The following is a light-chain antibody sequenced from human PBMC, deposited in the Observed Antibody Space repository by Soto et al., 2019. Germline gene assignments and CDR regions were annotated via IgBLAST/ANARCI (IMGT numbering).Light chain of an antibody. CDR2: AAS. V-gene: IGKV1-9*01. J-gene: IGKJ4*01. Sequence: IQLTQSPSSLSASVGDRVTITCRASQGISTYLAWYQQKPGKAPRLLIYAASTLQSGVPSRFSGSGSGTDFTLTISCLQPEDFATYYCQKINSYPLTFGGGNKVEIK. CDR1: QGISTY. CDR3: QKINSYPLT.